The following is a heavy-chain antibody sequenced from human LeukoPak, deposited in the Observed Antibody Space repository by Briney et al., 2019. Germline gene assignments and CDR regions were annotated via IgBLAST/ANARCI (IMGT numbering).Heavy chain of an antibody. CDR3: ARGRAGYCSSTSCRPKTNWFDP. Sequence: ASVKVSCKASGYTFTSYDINWVRQATGQGLEWMGWMNPNSGNTGYAQKFQGRVTMTRNTSISTAYMELSSLRSEDTAVYYCARGRAGYCSSTSCRPKTNWFDPWGQGTLVTVSS. CDR2: MNPNSGNT. J-gene: IGHJ5*02. D-gene: IGHD2-2*01. CDR1: GYTFTSYD. V-gene: IGHV1-8*01.